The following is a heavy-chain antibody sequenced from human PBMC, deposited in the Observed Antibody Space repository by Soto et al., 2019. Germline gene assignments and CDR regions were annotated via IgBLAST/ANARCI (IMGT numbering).Heavy chain of an antibody. V-gene: IGHV4-4*07. D-gene: IGHD1-1*01. CDR1: GAYISGFY. J-gene: IGHJ5*02. Sequence: SETLSLTCTVSGAYISGFYWSWIRKSAGKGLEWIGRIYATGTTDYNPSLKSRVMMSVDTSKKRFSLKLRSVTAADTAVYYCVRDGTKTLRDWFDPWGQGISVTVSS. CDR3: VRDGTKTLRDWFDP. CDR2: IYATGTT.